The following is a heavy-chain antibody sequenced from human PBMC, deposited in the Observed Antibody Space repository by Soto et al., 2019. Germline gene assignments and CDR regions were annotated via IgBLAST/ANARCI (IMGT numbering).Heavy chain of an antibody. J-gene: IGHJ5*02. CDR1: GYSFTSYW. CDR3: ARLLTMVRGVINWFDP. V-gene: IGHV5-51*01. CDR2: IYPGDSDT. D-gene: IGHD3-10*01. Sequence: GESLKISCKGSGYSFTSYWIGWVRQMPGKGLEWMGIIYPGDSDTRYSPSFQGQVTISADKSISTAYLQWSSLKASDTAMYYCARLLTMVRGVINWFDPWGQGTLVTVSS.